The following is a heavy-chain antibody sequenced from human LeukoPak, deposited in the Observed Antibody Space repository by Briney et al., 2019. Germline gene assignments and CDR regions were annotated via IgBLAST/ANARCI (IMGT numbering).Heavy chain of an antibody. CDR2: IKPNSGGT. D-gene: IGHD2-21*01. J-gene: IGHJ5*02. Sequence: ASVKVSCKTSGYSFTDYYMHLVRQAPGQGLEWMRWIKPNSGGTSSAQKFQGRVTMTRDTSITTVYMEVSWLTSDDTAIYYCARADRLHGGPYLIGPWGQGTLVTVSS. CDR1: GYSFTDYY. V-gene: IGHV1-2*02. CDR3: ARADRLHGGPYLIGP.